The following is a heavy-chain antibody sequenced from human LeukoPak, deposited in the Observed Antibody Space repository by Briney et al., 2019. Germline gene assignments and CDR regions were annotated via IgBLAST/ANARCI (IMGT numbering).Heavy chain of an antibody. J-gene: IGHJ6*03. CDR2: MYYSGST. Sequence: SETLSLTCSVSGGSISSNYYWGWIRQPPGKGLEWIESMYYSGSTYYNPSLKSRVTMSVDTSKNQFSLKLSSVTAADTAVYYCARDRVGATLVGRRENYYYMDVWGKGTTVTVSS. CDR3: ARDRVGATLVGRRENYYYMDV. CDR1: GGSISSNYY. D-gene: IGHD1-26*01. V-gene: IGHV4-39*07.